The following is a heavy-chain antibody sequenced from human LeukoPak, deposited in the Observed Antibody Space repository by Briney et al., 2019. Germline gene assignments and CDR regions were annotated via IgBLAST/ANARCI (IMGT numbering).Heavy chain of an antibody. CDR1: GYTFTSYG. CDR2: ISVYNGNT. V-gene: IGHV1-18*01. J-gene: IGHJ6*02. Sequence: GASVKVSCKASGYTFTSYGISWVRQAPGQGLEWMGWISVYNGNTNYAQKLQGRVTMTTDTSTSTAYMELRSLRSDETAVYYCARDFLALVPYYYYGMDVWGQGTTVTVSS. CDR3: ARDFLALVPYYYYGMDV. D-gene: IGHD3-3*01.